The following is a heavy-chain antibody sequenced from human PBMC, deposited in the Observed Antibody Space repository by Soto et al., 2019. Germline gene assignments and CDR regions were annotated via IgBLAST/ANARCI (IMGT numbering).Heavy chain of an antibody. J-gene: IGHJ4*02. CDR3: ASSDGRY. CDR2: IYYSGST. Sequence: SETLSLTCTVSGGSISSYYWRWIRQPPGTGLEWIGSIYYSGSTNYKPSLRSRVTTSVDTSKNQFSLKLSSVTAADTAVYYCASSDGRYWGQGTLVTVSS. CDR1: GGSISSYY. V-gene: IGHV4-59*01.